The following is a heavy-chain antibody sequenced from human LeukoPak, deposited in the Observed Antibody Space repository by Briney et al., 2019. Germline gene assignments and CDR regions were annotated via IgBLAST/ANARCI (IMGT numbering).Heavy chain of an antibody. CDR3: ARRRDYFDY. J-gene: IGHJ4*02. CDR2: ISRSDNTI. Sequence: GGSLRLSCAASGFTFSDYYMSWIRQAPGKGLEWVSYISRSDNTIYYADSVKGRFTVSRDNAKSSLYLQMNSLRAEDAAVYYCARRRDYFDYWGQGTMVTVSS. V-gene: IGHV3-11*01. CDR1: GFTFSDYY.